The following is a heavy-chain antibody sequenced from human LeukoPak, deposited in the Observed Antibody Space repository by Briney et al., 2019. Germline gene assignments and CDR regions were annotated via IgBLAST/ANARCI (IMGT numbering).Heavy chain of an antibody. CDR1: GFTFNSYD. V-gene: IGHV3-33*01. Sequence: PGGSLRLSCAASGFTFNSYDMHWIRQAPGKGLEWVALIWYDGSSKSYPDSVKGRFSISRDNSKKTLYLQMNSLRAEDTAVYYCARYVGGGNSGGFDYWGQGTLVIVSS. CDR3: ARYVGGGNSGGFDY. CDR2: IWYDGSSK. D-gene: IGHD4-23*01. J-gene: IGHJ4*02.